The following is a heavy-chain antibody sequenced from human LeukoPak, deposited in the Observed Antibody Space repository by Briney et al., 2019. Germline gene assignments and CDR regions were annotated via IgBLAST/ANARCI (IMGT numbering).Heavy chain of an antibody. CDR2: IYTSGST. J-gene: IGHJ6*03. CDR3: ARGVKFDYYYYMDV. CDR1: GGSISSGSYY. D-gene: IGHD3-22*01. Sequence: PSQTLSLTCTVSGGSISSGSYYWSWIRQPAGKGLEWIGRIYTSGSTNYNPSLKSRVTMSVDTSKNQFSLKLSSVTAADTAVYYCARGVKFDYYYYMDVWGKGTTVTVSS. V-gene: IGHV4-61*02.